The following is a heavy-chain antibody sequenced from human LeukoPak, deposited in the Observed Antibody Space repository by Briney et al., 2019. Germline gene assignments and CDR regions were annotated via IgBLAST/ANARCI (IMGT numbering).Heavy chain of an antibody. J-gene: IGHJ4*02. CDR2: ISHSGIST. CDR1: GFTFSDFD. D-gene: IGHD6-19*01. CDR3: AKQVEVAGIDY. Sequence: PGGSLRLSCAASGFTFSDFDMNWVRQAPGKGPEWVSNISHSGISTYYADSVKGRFTVSRDNSKNTLYLQMNSLRAEDTALYYCAKQVEVAGIDYSGQGTLVTVSS. V-gene: IGHV3-23*01.